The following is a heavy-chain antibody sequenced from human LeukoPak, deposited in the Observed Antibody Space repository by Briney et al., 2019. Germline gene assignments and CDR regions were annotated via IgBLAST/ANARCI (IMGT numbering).Heavy chain of an antibody. V-gene: IGHV1-2*02. J-gene: IGHJ5*02. CDR3: ARSVCSQGMCRDNRFDP. D-gene: IGHD2-8*01. Sequence: ASVKVSCKASGYTFTGYYMHWVRQAPGQGLEWMGWINPNSGGTNYAQKFQGRVTMTRDTSISTAYMELSRLRSDDTAVYYCARSVCSQGMCRDNRFDPWGQGTLVTVSS. CDR2: INPNSGGT. CDR1: GYTFTGYY.